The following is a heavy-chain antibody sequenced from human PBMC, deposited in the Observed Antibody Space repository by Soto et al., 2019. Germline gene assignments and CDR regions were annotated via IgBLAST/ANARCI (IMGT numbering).Heavy chain of an antibody. J-gene: IGHJ3*01. CDR3: ARIIGYCRNNDCSWTFDV. CDR1: GYSFISYW. Sequence: GEPLKISCNTSGYSFISYWVAWVRQLPGKGLEWMGTFYPGDSTSTYSPSFQGQVTISVDTSITTAYLQLNSLKASDTAMYYCARIIGYCRNNDCSWTFDVWGQGTMVTVSS. CDR2: FYPGDSTS. D-gene: IGHD2-15*01. V-gene: IGHV5-51*01.